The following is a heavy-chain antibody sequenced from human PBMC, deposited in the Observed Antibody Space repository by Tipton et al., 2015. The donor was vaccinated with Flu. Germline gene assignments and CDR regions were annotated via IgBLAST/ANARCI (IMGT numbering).Heavy chain of an antibody. V-gene: IGHV4-39*07. CDR3: ARVTIVVVAAPGIYFDY. CDR2: IYYSGST. J-gene: IGHJ4*02. Sequence: LRLSCTVSGGSISSSSYYWGWIRQPPGRGLEWIGSIYYSGSTYYNPSLKSRVTISVDTSKNQFFLKLSPVTAADTAVYYCARVTIVVVAAPGIYFDYWGQGTLVTVSS. D-gene: IGHD2-21*01. CDR1: GGSISSSSYY.